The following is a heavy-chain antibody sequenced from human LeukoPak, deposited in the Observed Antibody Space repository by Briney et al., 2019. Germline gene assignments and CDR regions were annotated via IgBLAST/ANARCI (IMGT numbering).Heavy chain of an antibody. D-gene: IGHD6-13*01. CDR2: VTPIGAST. Sequence: GASVKVSCKASGYTFTDFYMNWVRQAPGQGLEWMRIVTPIGASTGYAQKFQGRVTMTRDTSTSTVYMEVSSLRSEDTAVYYCARGDRRRPPSSIGWYSENIFDYWGQGTLVTVSS. CDR3: ARGDRRRPPSSIGWYSENIFDY. CDR1: GYTFTDFY. J-gene: IGHJ4*02. V-gene: IGHV1-46*01.